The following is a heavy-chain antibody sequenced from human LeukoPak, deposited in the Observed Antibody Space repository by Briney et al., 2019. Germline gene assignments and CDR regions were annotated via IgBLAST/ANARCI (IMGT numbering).Heavy chain of an antibody. D-gene: IGHD5-12*01. CDR1: GFTFSSSW. V-gene: IGHV3-7*01. Sequence: GGSLRLSCAASGFTFSSSWMAWVRQAPGKGLEWVGNIKEDGTAKNYVVTVRGRFTISRDNAKNSLYLQMNSLRGEDTAVYYCTRDSGYNAFDIWGQGTMVTVSS. J-gene: IGHJ3*02. CDR3: TRDSGYNAFDI. CDR2: IKEDGTAK.